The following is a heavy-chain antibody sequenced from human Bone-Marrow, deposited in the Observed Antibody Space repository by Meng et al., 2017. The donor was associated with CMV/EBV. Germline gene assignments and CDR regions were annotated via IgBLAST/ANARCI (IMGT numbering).Heavy chain of an antibody. D-gene: IGHD2-15*01. J-gene: IGHJ6*02. CDR3: ARWWVNDYYYGMDV. V-gene: IGHV1-2*02. Sequence: ASVKVSCKASGYTFTGYYMHWVRQAPGQGLEWMGWINPNSGGTNYAQKFQGRVTMTRDTSISTAYMELSRLRSDDTAVYYCARWWVNDYYYGMDVWGQGTTVTVSS. CDR1: GYTFTGYY. CDR2: INPNSGGT.